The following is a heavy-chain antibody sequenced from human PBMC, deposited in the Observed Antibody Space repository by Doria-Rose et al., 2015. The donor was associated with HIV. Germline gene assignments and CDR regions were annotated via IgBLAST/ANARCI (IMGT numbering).Heavy chain of an antibody. CDR2: LYDGGNQ. CDR1: IHPQQLC. J-gene: IGHJ6*02. CDR3: ARDEFRGYDIYDGLDV. D-gene: IGHD5-12*01. V-gene: IGHV3-30*04. Sequence: VQLVESGGRRGPAWEVPETLLCGLWIHPQQLCYTLGPPGSRQGAGVGVSYLYDGGNQHYADSVKGRFTISRDNSKNTVYLQMDTLRPEDTAVYFCARDEFRGYDIYDGLDVWGQGTTVTVSS.